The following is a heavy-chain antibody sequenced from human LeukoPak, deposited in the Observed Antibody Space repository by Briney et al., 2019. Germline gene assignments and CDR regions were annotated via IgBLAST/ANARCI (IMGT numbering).Heavy chain of an antibody. CDR2: IYYGGST. J-gene: IGHJ4*02. Sequence: SETLSLTCTVSGGSISSGGYYWSWIRQLPGKGLEWIGFIYYGGSTYYNPSLKSRVTISVDTSKNQFSLKLSSVTAADSAVYYCASGGTTGTAPWDYWGQGTLVTVSS. CDR1: GGSISSGGYY. CDR3: ASGGTTGTAPWDY. D-gene: IGHD1-1*01. V-gene: IGHV4-31*03.